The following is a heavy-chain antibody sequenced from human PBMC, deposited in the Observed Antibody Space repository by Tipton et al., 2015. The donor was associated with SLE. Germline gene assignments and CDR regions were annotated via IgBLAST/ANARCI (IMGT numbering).Heavy chain of an antibody. V-gene: IGHV4-38-2*02. J-gene: IGHJ4*02. D-gene: IGHD3-22*01. CDR3: ARIGWYYYDSSGLIDY. CDR1: DCSISSGYY. Sequence: TLSLTCTVSDCSISSGYYWGWIRQPPGKGLEWIGDIYPGGSSYYNPSLKSRINISIDTSKNQFSLRLSSVTAADTAVYYCARIGWYYYDSSGLIDYWGQGTLVTVSS. CDR2: IYPGGSS.